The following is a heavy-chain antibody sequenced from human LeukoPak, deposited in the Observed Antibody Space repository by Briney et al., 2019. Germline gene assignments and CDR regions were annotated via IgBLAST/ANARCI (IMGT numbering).Heavy chain of an antibody. J-gene: IGHJ6*03. CDR2: INHSGST. D-gene: IGHD3-3*01. Sequence: SETLSLTCAVYGGSFSGYYWSWIRQPPGKGLEWIGEINHSGSTNYNPSLKSRVTISVDTSKNQFSLKLSSVTAADTAVYYCARMTYYDFWSGYSYYTDVWGKGTTVTVSS. CDR1: GGSFSGYY. CDR3: ARMTYYDFWSGYSYYTDV. V-gene: IGHV4-34*01.